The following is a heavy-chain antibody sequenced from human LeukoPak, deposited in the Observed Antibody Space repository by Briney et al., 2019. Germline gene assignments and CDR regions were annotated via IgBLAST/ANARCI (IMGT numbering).Heavy chain of an antibody. CDR3: ARDQILEPFDY. J-gene: IGHJ4*02. D-gene: IGHD1-1*01. Sequence: GGSLRLSCAASGFXFSSYSINWVRQAPGKGLEWVSSISSSSYIYYADSVKGRFTISRDNAKNSLYLQMNSLRAEDTAVYYCARDQILEPFDYWGQGTLVTVSS. CDR2: ISSSSYI. V-gene: IGHV3-21*01. CDR1: GFXFSSYS.